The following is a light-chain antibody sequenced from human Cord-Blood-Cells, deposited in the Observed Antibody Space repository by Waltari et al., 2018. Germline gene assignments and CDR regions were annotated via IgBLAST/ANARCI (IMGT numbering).Light chain of an antibody. V-gene: IGKV1-5*03. CDR1: QSISSW. CDR3: QQYNSYSYS. J-gene: IGKJ2*03. CDR2: KAS. Sequence: DIHMTQCPSTLSASVGDRFTITCRASQSISSWLAWYQQKPGKAPKLLIYKASSLESGVPSRFSGSGAGTEFTLTISSLQPDDFATYYCQQYNSYSYSFGQGTKLEIK.